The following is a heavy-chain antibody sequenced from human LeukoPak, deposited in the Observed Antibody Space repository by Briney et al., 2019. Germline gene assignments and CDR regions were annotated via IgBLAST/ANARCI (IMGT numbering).Heavy chain of an antibody. Sequence: GGSLXXXXXASXXXXXXYGXXWVRQAPGKGLEWVPCITSSSSSIYYADSVKGRFTISRDNAKNSLYLQMNSLRDEDTAVYYCARDDGTYRRYFDYWGQGTLVTVSS. CDR3: ARDDGTYRRYFDY. CDR2: ITSSSSSI. V-gene: IGHV3-48*02. D-gene: IGHD5-18*01. CDR1: XXXXXXYG. J-gene: IGHJ4*02.